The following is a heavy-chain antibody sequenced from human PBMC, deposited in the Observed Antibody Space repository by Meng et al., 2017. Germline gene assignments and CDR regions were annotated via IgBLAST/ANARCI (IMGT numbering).Heavy chain of an antibody. CDR2: ISSSGSTI. CDR3: ARENRLRYFDWLPGY. D-gene: IGHD3-9*01. CDR1: GFTFSSYE. J-gene: IGHJ4*02. Sequence: GESLKISCAASGFTFSSYEMNWVRQAPGKGLEWVSYISSSGSTIYYADSVKGRFTISRDNAKNSLYLQMNSLRAEDTAVYYCARENRLRYFDWLPGYWGQGTLVTVSS. V-gene: IGHV3-48*03.